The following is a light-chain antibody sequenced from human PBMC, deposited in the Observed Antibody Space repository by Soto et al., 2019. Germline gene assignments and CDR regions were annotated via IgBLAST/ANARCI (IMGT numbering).Light chain of an antibody. CDR3: QLFKSRPIT. CDR2: ESS. V-gene: IGKV1-13*02. Sequence: AIQLTQSPYSLSASVGDRVTITCRSSQGISTLLAWYQQKPGKAPKVLIYESSLLQSGVPSRFSGSGSGTDFTLTISSLQPEDFATYYCQLFKSRPITFGQGTRLEIK. CDR1: QGISTL. J-gene: IGKJ5*01.